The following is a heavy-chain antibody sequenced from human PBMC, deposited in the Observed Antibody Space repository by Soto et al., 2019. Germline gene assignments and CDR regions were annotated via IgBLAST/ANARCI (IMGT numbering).Heavy chain of an antibody. Sequence: SETLSLTCAVYGGSFSGYYWSWIRQPPGKGLEWIGEINHSGSTNYNPSLKSRVTISVDTSKNQFSLKLSSVTAADTAVYYCARGGMVRGVIYPYYYYYYMDVWGKGTTVTVSS. CDR2: INHSGST. V-gene: IGHV4-34*01. D-gene: IGHD3-10*01. CDR1: GGSFSGYY. J-gene: IGHJ6*03. CDR3: ARGGMVRGVIYPYYYYYYMDV.